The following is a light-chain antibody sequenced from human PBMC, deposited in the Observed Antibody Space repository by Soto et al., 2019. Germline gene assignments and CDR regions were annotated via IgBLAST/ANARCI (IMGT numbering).Light chain of an antibody. J-gene: IGLJ3*02. V-gene: IGLV1-40*01. Sequence: QSVLTQPPSVSGAPGQRVTFSCTGSRSNIGAGYDVHWYQQFAGTAPKLLIYGNSNRPSGVPDRFSGSKSGTSASLAITGLQAEDEAEYYCQSYDSSLSGWVFGGGTKLTVL. CDR1: RSNIGAGYD. CDR3: QSYDSSLSGWV. CDR2: GNS.